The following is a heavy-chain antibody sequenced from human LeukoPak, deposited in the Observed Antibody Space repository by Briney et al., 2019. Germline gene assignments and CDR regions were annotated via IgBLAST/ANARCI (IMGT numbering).Heavy chain of an antibody. Sequence: GASVKVSCKASGYTFTGYYMHWVRQAPGQGLEWMGWINPNSGGTNYAQKFQGWVTMTRDTSISTAYMELSRPRSDDTAVYYCARALTSYYDSSGDAFDIWGQGTMVTVSS. CDR2: INPNSGGT. CDR3: ARALTSYYDSSGDAFDI. V-gene: IGHV1-2*04. CDR1: GYTFTGYY. J-gene: IGHJ3*02. D-gene: IGHD3-22*01.